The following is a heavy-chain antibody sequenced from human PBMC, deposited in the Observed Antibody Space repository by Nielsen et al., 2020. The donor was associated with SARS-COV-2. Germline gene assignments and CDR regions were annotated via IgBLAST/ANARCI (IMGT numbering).Heavy chain of an antibody. CDR3: ATTFAIFGEVRMDV. CDR2: FDPEDGET. CDR1: GFTLTELY. V-gene: IGHV1-24*01. D-gene: IGHD3-3*01. J-gene: IGHJ6*02. Sequence: ASVQVSCKVSGFTLTELYMHWVRQAPGKGFEWMGGFDPEDGETIYAQKFQGRVTMTEDTSTDTAYMELSSLRSEDTAVYYCATTFAIFGEVRMDVWGQGTAVTVSS.